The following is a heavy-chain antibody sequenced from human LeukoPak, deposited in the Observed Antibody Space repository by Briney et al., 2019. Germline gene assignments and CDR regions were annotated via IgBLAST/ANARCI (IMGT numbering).Heavy chain of an antibody. V-gene: IGHV3-30*02. CDR2: IRNDKSDK. CDR3: AKDYYWGLDY. J-gene: IGHJ4*02. D-gene: IGHD3-22*01. Sequence: AGGSLRPSCAASGFTFTMSHMHWVRQAPGKGLEWVSFIRNDKSDKYYAASVKGRFTISRDNSKNTVYLQMNSLRVEVSAVYYCAKDYYWGLDYWGQGALVTVSS. CDR1: GFTFTMSH.